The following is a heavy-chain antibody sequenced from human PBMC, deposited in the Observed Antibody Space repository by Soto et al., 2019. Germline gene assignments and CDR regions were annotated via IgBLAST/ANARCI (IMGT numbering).Heavy chain of an antibody. CDR3: ARNLVAATRRYYYGMDV. CDR2: ISYDGSNK. V-gene: IGHV3-30-3*01. Sequence: GGSLRLSCAASGFTFSSYAMHWVRQAPGKGLEWVAVISYDGSNKYYADSVKGRFTISRDNSKNTLYLQMNSVRAEDAAVYYCARNLVAATRRYYYGMDVWGQGTTVTVSS. J-gene: IGHJ6*02. D-gene: IGHD2-15*01. CDR1: GFTFSSYA.